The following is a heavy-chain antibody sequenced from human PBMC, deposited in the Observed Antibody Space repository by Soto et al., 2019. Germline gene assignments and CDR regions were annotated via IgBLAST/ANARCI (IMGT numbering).Heavy chain of an antibody. D-gene: IGHD6-6*01. CDR3: ARDKGTSLPLFDY. Sequence: GGSLRLSCAASGFTFSSYWMSWVRQAPGKGLEWVANIKQDGSEKYYVDYVKGRFTISRDNAKNFLYLQMNSLRAEDTAVYYRARDKGTSLPLFDYWGQGTLVTVSS. CDR1: GFTFSSYW. CDR2: IKQDGSEK. V-gene: IGHV3-7*03. J-gene: IGHJ4*02.